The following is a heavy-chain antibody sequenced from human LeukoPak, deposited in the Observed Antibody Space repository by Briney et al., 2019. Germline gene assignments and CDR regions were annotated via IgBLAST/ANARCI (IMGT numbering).Heavy chain of an antibody. Sequence: ASVKVSCKASGYTFTSYDINWVRQATGQGLEWMGWMNPNSGNTGYAQKFQGRVTMTRNTSISTAYMELSSLRSEDTAVYYCARTGGYSYGYAGWFDPWGQGTLVTVSS. D-gene: IGHD5-18*01. V-gene: IGHV1-8*01. CDR2: MNPNSGNT. J-gene: IGHJ5*02. CDR1: GYTFTSYD. CDR3: ARTGGYSYGYAGWFDP.